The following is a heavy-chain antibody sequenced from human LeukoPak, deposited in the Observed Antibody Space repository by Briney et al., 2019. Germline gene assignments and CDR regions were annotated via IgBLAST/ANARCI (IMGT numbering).Heavy chain of an antibody. D-gene: IGHD1-26*01. CDR1: GYTFIGYY. Sequence: ASVKVSCKASGYTFIGYYMHWVRQAPGQGLEWMGWINPNSGGTNYAQKFQGRVTMTRDTSISTAYMELSRLRSDDTAVYYCARVEAYSGSHRPYDYWGQGTLVTFSS. J-gene: IGHJ4*02. CDR2: INPNSGGT. CDR3: ARVEAYSGSHRPYDY. V-gene: IGHV1-2*02.